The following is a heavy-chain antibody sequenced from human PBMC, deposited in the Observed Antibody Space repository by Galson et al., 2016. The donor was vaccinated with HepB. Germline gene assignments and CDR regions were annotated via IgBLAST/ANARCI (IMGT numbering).Heavy chain of an antibody. Sequence: TLSLTCTVSGASISRGGYYWSWIRQHPGKGLEWIGYIYHSGSTFYNPSLKSRVAISLDTSQNQFSLKLSSVTAADTAVYYCARGGRTWFGPWGQGTLVTVSS. V-gene: IGHV4-31*03. J-gene: IGHJ5*02. D-gene: IGHD2-15*01. CDR3: ARGGRTWFGP. CDR2: IYHSGST. CDR1: GASISRGGYY.